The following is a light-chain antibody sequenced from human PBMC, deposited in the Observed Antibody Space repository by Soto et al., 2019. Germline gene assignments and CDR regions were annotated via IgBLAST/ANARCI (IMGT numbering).Light chain of an antibody. V-gene: IGKV3-15*01. J-gene: IGKJ1*01. CDR3: QQYNNWPPT. CDR2: GAS. Sequence: EIVMPQSPATLSVSPGERATLSCRASPSVSSTLAWYQPKPGQAPRLLIYGASTRATVIPARFSGSGSGTEFTLTIRSLHSEDFAVYYCQQYNNWPPTVGQGTKVDIK. CDR1: PSVSST.